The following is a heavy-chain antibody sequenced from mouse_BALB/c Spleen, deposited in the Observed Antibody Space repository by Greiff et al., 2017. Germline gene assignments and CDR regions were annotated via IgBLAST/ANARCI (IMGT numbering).Heavy chain of an antibody. CDR2: IHYSGST. Sequence: EVKLQESGPDLVKPSQSLSLTCTVTGYSITSGYSWHGIRQFPGNKLEWMGYIHYSGSTNYNPSLKSRISITRDTSKNQFFLQLNSVTTEDTATYYCARPGSYAMDYWGQGTSVTVSS. J-gene: IGHJ4*01. V-gene: IGHV3-1*02. D-gene: IGHD2-2*01. CDR3: ARPGSYAMDY. CDR1: GYSITSGYS.